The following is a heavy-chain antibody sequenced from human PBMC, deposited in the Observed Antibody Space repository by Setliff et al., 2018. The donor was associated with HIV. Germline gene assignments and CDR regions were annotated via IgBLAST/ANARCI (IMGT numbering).Heavy chain of an antibody. V-gene: IGHV3-74*01. D-gene: IGHD6-6*01. J-gene: IGHJ4*02. CDR2: VSSEGSST. Sequence: GGSLRLSCAASGFTFDTYWMHWVRQAPGKGLVWVSRVSSEGSSTRYADSVKGRFTISRDNAKNTLYLEMNSLRAEDTAVYYCARDGGTLTSIAAQDYWGQGTLVTVSS. CDR1: GFTFDTYW. CDR3: ARDGGTLTSIAAQDY.